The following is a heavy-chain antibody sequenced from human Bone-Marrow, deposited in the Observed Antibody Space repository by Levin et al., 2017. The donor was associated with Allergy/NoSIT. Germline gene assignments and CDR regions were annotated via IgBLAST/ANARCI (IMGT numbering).Heavy chain of an antibody. CDR1: GSSINHYY. CDR2: IYYSGST. D-gene: IGHD6-19*01. CDR3: ARDIAMAGENQV. V-gene: IGHV4-59*12. J-gene: IGHJ4*02. Sequence: KTSETLSLTCSVSGSSINHYYWSWIRQPPGKGLEWIGYIYYSGSTNCNPSLKSRVTISVDTSRNQFSLSLSSVTAADTAVYYCARDIAMAGENQVWGQGILVTVSS.